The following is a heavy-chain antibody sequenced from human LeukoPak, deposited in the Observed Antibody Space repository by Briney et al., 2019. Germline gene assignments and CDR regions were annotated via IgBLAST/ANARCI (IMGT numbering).Heavy chain of an antibody. CDR1: GGSFSGYY. D-gene: IGHD1-1*01. CDR3: ASWNYYCGMDV. V-gene: IGHV4-34*01. CDR2: INHSGST. J-gene: IGHJ6*02. Sequence: SETLSLTCAVYGGSFSGYYWSWIRQPPGKGLEWIGEINHSGSTNYNPSLKSRVTISVDTSKNQFSLKLSSVTAADTAVYYCASWNYYCGMDVWGQGTTVTVSS.